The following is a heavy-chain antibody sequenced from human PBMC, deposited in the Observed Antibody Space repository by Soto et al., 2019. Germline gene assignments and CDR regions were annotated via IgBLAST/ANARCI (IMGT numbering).Heavy chain of an antibody. CDR2: IYYSGST. CDR1: GGSISSYY. J-gene: IGHJ4*02. CDR3: AGLRGPWRCNYDTSGNWAFDY. D-gene: IGHD3-22*01. V-gene: IGHV4-59*01. Sequence: SETLSLTCTVSGGSISSYYWSWIRQPPGKGLEWIGYIYYSGSTNYNPSLKSRVTMSVDTSKNQFSLKLSSVTAADTAVYYCAGLRGPWRCNYDTSGNWAFDYWGQGTLVTVSS.